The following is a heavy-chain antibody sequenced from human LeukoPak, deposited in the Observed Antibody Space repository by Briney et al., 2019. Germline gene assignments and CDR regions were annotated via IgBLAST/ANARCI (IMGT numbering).Heavy chain of an antibody. J-gene: IGHJ4*02. Sequence: ASVKVSCKASGYPFTTYDINWVRQASGQGLEWMGWMNSNTGNTGYAQQFQGRVTMTRSTSLSTAYMELSGLRSDDTAIYYCARGQVLQHCSDGSCYHFDYWGQGTLVTVSS. CDR2: MNSNTGNT. CDR1: GYPFTTYD. D-gene: IGHD2-15*01. CDR3: ARGQVLQHCSDGSCYHFDY. V-gene: IGHV1-8*01.